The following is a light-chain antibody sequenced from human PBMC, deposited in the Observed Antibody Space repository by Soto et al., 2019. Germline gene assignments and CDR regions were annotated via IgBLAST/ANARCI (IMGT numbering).Light chain of an antibody. CDR1: QSISRY. CDR2: SAS. Sequence: DIQMTQSPSSLSASVGDRVTVTCRAGQSISRYLNWYQLSPGKAPNLLIYSASSLQTGVPSRFSGSGSGTDFTLTINNLQPEDFATYYCQQSYNGPCTFGPGTKVDIK. V-gene: IGKV1-39*01. J-gene: IGKJ3*01. CDR3: QQSYNGPCT.